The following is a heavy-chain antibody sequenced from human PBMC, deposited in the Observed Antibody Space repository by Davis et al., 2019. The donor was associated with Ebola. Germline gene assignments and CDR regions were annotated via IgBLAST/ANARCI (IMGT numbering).Heavy chain of an antibody. Sequence: GGSLRLSCAASGFTFSSYAMSWVRQAPGKGLEWVSVIYSGGSTYYADSVKGRFTISRDNSKNTLYLQMNSLRAEDTAVYYCARVDVGSYGMDVWGQGTTVTVSS. CDR1: GFTFSSYA. CDR2: IYSGGST. D-gene: IGHD2-15*01. J-gene: IGHJ6*02. V-gene: IGHV3-66*01. CDR3: ARVDVGSYGMDV.